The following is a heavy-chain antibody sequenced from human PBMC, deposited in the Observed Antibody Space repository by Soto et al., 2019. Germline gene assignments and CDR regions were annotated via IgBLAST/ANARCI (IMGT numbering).Heavy chain of an antibody. CDR3: AREGAGDGDWKAYYYYYYMAF. Sequence: QVQLVQSGAEVKKPGASVKVSCKASGYTFTSDGISWVRQAPGQGLEWRGWISAYNGNTNYAQQLQGRVTMTTATSTSTVYMGLRSLGSDDTSVYYCAREGAGDGDWKAYYYYYYMAFWGKGTTVTVSS. V-gene: IGHV1-18*01. CDR2: ISAYNGNT. J-gene: IGHJ6*03. D-gene: IGHD4-17*01. CDR1: GYTFTSDG.